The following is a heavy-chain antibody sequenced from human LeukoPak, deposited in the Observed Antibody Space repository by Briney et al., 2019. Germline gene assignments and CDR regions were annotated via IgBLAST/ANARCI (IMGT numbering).Heavy chain of an antibody. V-gene: IGHV4-59*01. J-gene: IGHJ4*02. CDR1: GGSTSSYY. CDR2: VHNSGTT. D-gene: IGHD1-14*01. CDR3: AVGPNHYHFDD. Sequence: SETLPLTCTVSGGSTSSYYWSWLRQPPGKGLEWIGNVHNSGTTNYNPSLKSRVTILLDRAKNPFSLKLSSMTAADTAVYFCAVGPNHYHFDDWGQGTLVTVSS.